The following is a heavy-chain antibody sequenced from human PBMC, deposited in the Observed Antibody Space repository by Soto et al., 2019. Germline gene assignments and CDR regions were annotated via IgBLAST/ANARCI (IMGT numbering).Heavy chain of an antibody. CDR2: ISSDESNK. D-gene: IGHD2-21*02. CDR3: AKDPHVPSVTGQIYHWFDP. Sequence: QVQLVESGGGVVQPGTSLRLSCTASGFTFSSYAMHWVRQAPGKGLEWVAVISSDESNKFYADSVKGRFTISRDISTNKVYLQMNRLRIEDTAVYYCAKDPHVPSVTGQIYHWFDPWGQGTLVTVSS. V-gene: IGHV3-30*01. J-gene: IGHJ5*02. CDR1: GFTFSSYA.